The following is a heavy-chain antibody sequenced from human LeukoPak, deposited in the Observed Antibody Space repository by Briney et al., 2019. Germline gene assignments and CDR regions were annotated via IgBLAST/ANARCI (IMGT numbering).Heavy chain of an antibody. D-gene: IGHD3-9*01. CDR2: IKSKTDGGTT. J-gene: IGHJ4*02. Sequence: PGGSLRLSCAASGFTFSNAWMSWVRKAPGKGLEWVSRIKSKTDGGTTDYAAPVKGRFTISRDDSKNTLYLQMNSLKTEDTAVYYCTTGDDILTGYVFDYWGQGTLVTVSS. V-gene: IGHV3-15*01. CDR3: TTGDDILTGYVFDY. CDR1: GFTFSNAW.